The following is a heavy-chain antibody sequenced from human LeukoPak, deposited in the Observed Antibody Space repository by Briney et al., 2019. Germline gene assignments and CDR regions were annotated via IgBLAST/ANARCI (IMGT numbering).Heavy chain of an antibody. D-gene: IGHD5-24*01. CDR2: IYYSGST. Sequence: SETLSLTCTASGGSISSYYWSWLWQPPGKGLDWIGYIYYSGSTNYNPSLKSRVTISVDTSKNQFSLKLSSVTAADTAVYYCARGGDGYKNAFDSWGQGTMVTVSS. CDR1: GGSISSYY. CDR3: ARGGDGYKNAFDS. V-gene: IGHV4-59*01. J-gene: IGHJ3*02.